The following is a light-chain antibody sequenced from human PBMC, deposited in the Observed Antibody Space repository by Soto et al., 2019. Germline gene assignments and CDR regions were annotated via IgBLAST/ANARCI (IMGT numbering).Light chain of an antibody. V-gene: IGKV1-5*01. CDR1: QTISIY. CDR2: DAS. J-gene: IGKJ1*01. Sequence: DIQMTQSPSTLSASVGDRVTITCRACQTISIYLAWCQQRPGEAPKLLIYDASTLESGVPARFSGSGSGTEFTLTISSLQPDDFATYYCQQYSSSSPTFGQGTKVDIK. CDR3: QQYSSSSPT.